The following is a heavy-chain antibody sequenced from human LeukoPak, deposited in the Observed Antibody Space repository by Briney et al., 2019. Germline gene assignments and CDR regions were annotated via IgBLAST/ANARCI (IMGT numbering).Heavy chain of an antibody. CDR1: GFTFSSYA. V-gene: IGHV3-23*01. D-gene: IGHD3-10*02. J-gene: IGHJ4*02. Sequence: PGGSLRLSCAASGFTFSSYAMGWVRQAPGKGLEWVSLITGSGGSTFYADSVKGRFTISRDNSKSTLYLQMNSMTTEDTAVYYCSRDSRDVAWYFDFWGQGTLVTVSS. CDR2: ITGSGGST. CDR3: SRDSRDVAWYFDF.